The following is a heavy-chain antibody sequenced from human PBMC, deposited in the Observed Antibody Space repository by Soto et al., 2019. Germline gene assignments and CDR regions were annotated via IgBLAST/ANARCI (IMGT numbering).Heavy chain of an antibody. D-gene: IGHD3-22*01. CDR2: IIPIFGTA. J-gene: IGHJ4*02. V-gene: IGHV1-69*13. CDR3: ARGRGYYDSSGYRFYYFDY. CDR1: GGTFSSYA. Sequence: VKVSCKASGGTFSSYAISWVRQAPGQGLEWMGGIIPIFGTANYAQKFQGRVTITAGESTSTAYMELSSLRSEDTAVYYCARGRGYYDSSGYRFYYFDYWGQGTLVTGSS.